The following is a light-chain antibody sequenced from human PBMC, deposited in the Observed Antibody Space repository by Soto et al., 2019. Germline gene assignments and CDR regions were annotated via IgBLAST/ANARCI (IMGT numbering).Light chain of an antibody. CDR1: QSVSSY. V-gene: IGKV3-11*01. J-gene: IGKJ5*01. CDR2: DAS. Sequence: EIVLTQSPVTLSLSPGERATLSCRASQSVSSYLAWYQQKPGQAPRLLIYDASKRATGIPARFSGSGSGTDFSLTISSLEPEDFAVYSCQQRSKWPATFGQGTRLEIK. CDR3: QQRSKWPAT.